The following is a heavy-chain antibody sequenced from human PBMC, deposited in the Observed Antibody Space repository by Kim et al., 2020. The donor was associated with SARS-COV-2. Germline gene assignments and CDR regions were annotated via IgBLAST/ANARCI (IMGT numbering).Heavy chain of an antibody. Sequence: GESLKISCKGSGYSFTSYWIGWVRQMPGKGLEWMGIIYPGDSDTRYSPSFQGQVTISADKSISTAYLQWSSLKASDTAMYYCARAPIAAAEVTPHDAFDIWGQGTMVTVSS. D-gene: IGHD6-13*01. CDR1: GYSFTSYW. J-gene: IGHJ3*02. V-gene: IGHV5-51*01. CDR2: IYPGDSDT. CDR3: ARAPIAAAEVTPHDAFDI.